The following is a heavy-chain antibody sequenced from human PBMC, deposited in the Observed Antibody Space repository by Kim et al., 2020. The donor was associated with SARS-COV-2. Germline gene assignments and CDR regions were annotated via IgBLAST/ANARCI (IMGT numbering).Heavy chain of an antibody. CDR3: AKDSGIAVAEDAFDI. D-gene: IGHD6-19*01. J-gene: IGHJ3*02. CDR2: ISGDGGST. Sequence: GGSLRLSCAASGFTFDDYAMHWVRQAPGKGLEWVSLISGDGGSTNYADSVKGRFTISRDNSKNSLYLQMNSLRTEDTALYYCAKDSGIAVAEDAFDIWGQGTMVTVSS. CDR1: GFTFDDYA. V-gene: IGHV3-43*02.